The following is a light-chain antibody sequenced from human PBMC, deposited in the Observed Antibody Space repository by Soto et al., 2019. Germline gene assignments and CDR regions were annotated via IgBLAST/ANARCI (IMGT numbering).Light chain of an antibody. J-gene: IGKJ1*01. CDR1: QTISSW. V-gene: IGKV1-5*03. CDR3: QQYKSSST. Sequence: DIQMTQSPSTLSGSVGYRVTITCRASQTISSWLAWYQQKPGKAPDLLINKASSLQSEVPSRLGGSGSGTEFTLTITSLQPDDFGVYYCQQYKSSSTFGQGTKVDIK. CDR2: KAS.